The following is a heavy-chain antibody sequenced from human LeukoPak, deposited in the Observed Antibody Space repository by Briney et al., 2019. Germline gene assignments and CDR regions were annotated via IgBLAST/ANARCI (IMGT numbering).Heavy chain of an antibody. Sequence: GASVKVSCKTSGGTFLSHTFSWVRQAPGQGLEWMGKITPVINTANYAQTFQGRVSIYADKSTTTVYMDLSGLRPDDTAVYYYARVNLRGSNYNWFDPWGQGTLVTVAS. J-gene: IGHJ5*02. CDR2: ITPVINTA. V-gene: IGHV1-69*08. CDR3: ARVNLRGSNYNWFDP. D-gene: IGHD1-26*01. CDR1: GGTFLSHT.